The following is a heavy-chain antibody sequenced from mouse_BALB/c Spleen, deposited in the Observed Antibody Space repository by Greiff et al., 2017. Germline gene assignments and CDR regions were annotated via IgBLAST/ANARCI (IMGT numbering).Heavy chain of an antibody. D-gene: IGHD2-1*01. CDR3: ARDGGIYGNYGDYAMDY. V-gene: IGHV5-4*02. CDR1: GFTFSDYY. CDR2: ISDGGSYT. Sequence: EVQLQQSGGGLVKPGGSLKLSCAASGFTFSDYYMYWVRQTPEKRLEWVATISDGGSYTYYPDSVQGRFTISRDNAKNNLYLQMSSLKSEDTAMYYCARDGGIYGNYGDYAMDYWGQGTSVTVSS. J-gene: IGHJ4*01.